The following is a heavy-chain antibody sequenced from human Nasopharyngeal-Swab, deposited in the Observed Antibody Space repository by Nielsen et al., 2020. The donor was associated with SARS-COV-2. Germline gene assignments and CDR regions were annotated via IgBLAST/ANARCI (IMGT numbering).Heavy chain of an antibody. CDR1: GFTFSNYN. V-gene: IGHV3-48*04. J-gene: IGHJ4*02. CDR2: ITSTSSTI. D-gene: IGHD3-10*01. Sequence: GSLRLSCAASGFTFSNYNMNWVRQAPGKGLEWVSYITSTSSTIYYADSVKGRFTISRDNAKNSLSLQINSLRAEDTAMYYCVSSYYGSAYWGQGTLVTVSS. CDR3: VSSYYGSAY.